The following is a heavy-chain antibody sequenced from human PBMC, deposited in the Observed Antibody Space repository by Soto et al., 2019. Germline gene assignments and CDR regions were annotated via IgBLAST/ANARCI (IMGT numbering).Heavy chain of an antibody. V-gene: IGHV3-30*18. J-gene: IGHJ4*02. CDR3: AKGPRKGYCSGGSCWEFDY. CDR1: GFTFSSYG. D-gene: IGHD2-15*01. Sequence: GGSLRLSCAASGFTFSSYGMHWVRQAPGKGLEWVAVISYDGSNKYYADSVKGRFTISRDNSKNTLYLQMNSLRAEDTAVYYCAKGPRKGYCSGGSCWEFDYWGQGTLVTVSS. CDR2: ISYDGSNK.